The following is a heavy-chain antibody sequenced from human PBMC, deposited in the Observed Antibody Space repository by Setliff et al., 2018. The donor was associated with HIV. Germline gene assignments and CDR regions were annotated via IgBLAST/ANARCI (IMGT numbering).Heavy chain of an antibody. J-gene: IGHJ5*02. CDR1: GGSIRSSDYY. D-gene: IGHD3-22*01. CDR3: ARDGNNYYDSSGYSNWFDP. CDR2: IYTSGST. V-gene: IGHV4-61*02. Sequence: LSLTCTVSGGSIRSSDYYWSWIRQPVGKGLEWIGRIYTSGSTNYNPSLKSRATISIDTSKNQFSLKLSSVTAADTAVYYCARDGNNYYDSSGYSNWFDPWGQGTLVTVSS.